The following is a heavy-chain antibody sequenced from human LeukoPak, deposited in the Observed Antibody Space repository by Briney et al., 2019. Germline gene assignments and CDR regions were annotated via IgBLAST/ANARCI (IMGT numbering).Heavy chain of an antibody. J-gene: IGHJ5*02. CDR2: ITESAHIT. Sequence: PGGSLRLSCAASGFTFRNYAMSWVRQAPGKGLEWVSGITESAHITYHAGSVKGRFTISRDNSNNTLYLQMNSLRAEDTAVYYCAKAGSGWYGDRPSESWGQGILVTVSS. CDR3: AKAGSGWYGDRPSES. CDR1: GFTFRNYA. D-gene: IGHD6-19*01. V-gene: IGHV3-23*01.